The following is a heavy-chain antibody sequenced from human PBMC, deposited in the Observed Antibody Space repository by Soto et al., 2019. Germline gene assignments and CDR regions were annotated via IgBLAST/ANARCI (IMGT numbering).Heavy chain of an antibody. D-gene: IGHD3-10*01. V-gene: IGHV4-4*02. CDR3: ARVSASVMLRGVVIN. J-gene: IGHJ4*02. CDR2: IYHSGST. Sequence: QVQLQESGPGLVKPSGTLSLTCAVSGASISSDNWWSWVRQPPGKGMEGIGEIYHSGSTNFNPSLKSRVTISVDKSKNQFSLKLSSVTAADTAIYYCARVSASVMLRGVVINWGQGTLVTVSS. CDR1: GASISSDNW.